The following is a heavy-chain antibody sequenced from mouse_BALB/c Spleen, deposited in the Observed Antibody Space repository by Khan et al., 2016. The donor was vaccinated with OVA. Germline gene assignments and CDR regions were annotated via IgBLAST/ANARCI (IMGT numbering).Heavy chain of an antibody. Sequence: VQLQQSGPELVKPGASVKMSCEASGYTFTSYVIHWVKQKPGQGLEWIGYIYPFNDDTKYNEKFKGKATLTSDPSSNTAYMELRSLDSEDSAVYYCAKNYRYDVYVDYWGQGTTLTVAS. J-gene: IGHJ2*01. D-gene: IGHD2-14*01. CDR3: AKNYRYDVYVDY. CDR2: IYPFNDDT. CDR1: GYTFTSYV. V-gene: IGHV1S136*01.